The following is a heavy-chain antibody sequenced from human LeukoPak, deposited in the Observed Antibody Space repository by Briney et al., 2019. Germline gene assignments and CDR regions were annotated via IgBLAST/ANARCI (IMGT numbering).Heavy chain of an antibody. CDR3: TRDVELGSAFDI. CDR2: IYHSGST. V-gene: IGHV4-4*02. D-gene: IGHD7-27*01. CDR1: GGSISSSNW. Sequence: PSETLSLTCAVSGGSISSSNWWSWVRQPPGKGLEWIGEIYHSGSTNYNPSLKSRVTISVDKSKNQFSLKLSSVTAADTAVYYCTRDVELGSAFDIWGQGTMVTVSS. J-gene: IGHJ3*02.